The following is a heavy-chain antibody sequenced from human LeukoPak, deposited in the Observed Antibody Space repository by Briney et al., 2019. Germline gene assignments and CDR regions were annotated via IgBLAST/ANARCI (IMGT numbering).Heavy chain of an antibody. CDR1: GDSVSRKSAV. D-gene: IGHD1-26*01. Sequence: HTPPLTRAISGDSVSRKSAVRNWSRQSPSRGLEWLGRTYYRSKWYNEYAVSVKSRITINPDTAKNQFSLQLNSVTPEDTALYYCARAQAYSGRIFDYWGQGTLVTVSS. CDR2: TYYRSKWYN. V-gene: IGHV6-1*01. J-gene: IGHJ4*02. CDR3: ARAQAYSGRIFDY.